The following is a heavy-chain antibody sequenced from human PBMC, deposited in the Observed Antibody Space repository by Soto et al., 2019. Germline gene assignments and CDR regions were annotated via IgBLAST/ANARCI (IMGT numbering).Heavy chain of an antibody. V-gene: IGHV1-69*13. Sequence: GASVKVSCKASGGTFSSYAISWVRQDPGQGLEWMGGIIPIFGTANYAQKFQGRVTITADESTSTAYMELSSLRSEDTAVYYCASTPWGLVPPLTGTLHNPQDYWGQGTLVTVSS. CDR2: IIPIFGTA. J-gene: IGHJ4*02. D-gene: IGHD1-7*01. CDR1: GGTFSSYA. CDR3: ASTPWGLVPPLTGTLHNPQDY.